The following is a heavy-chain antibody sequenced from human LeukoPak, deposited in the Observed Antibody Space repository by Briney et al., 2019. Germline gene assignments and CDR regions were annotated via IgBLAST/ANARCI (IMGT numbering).Heavy chain of an antibody. D-gene: IGHD2-15*01. CDR2: ISSSSSYI. Sequence: GGSLRLSCAASGFTFSSYSMNWARLAPGKGLEWVSSISSSSSYIYYADSVKGRFTISRDNAKNSLYLQMNSLRAEDTAVFYCASRYCSGRSCYFGFDYWGQGTLVTVSS. V-gene: IGHV3-21*01. CDR3: ASRYCSGRSCYFGFDY. J-gene: IGHJ4*02. CDR1: GFTFSSYS.